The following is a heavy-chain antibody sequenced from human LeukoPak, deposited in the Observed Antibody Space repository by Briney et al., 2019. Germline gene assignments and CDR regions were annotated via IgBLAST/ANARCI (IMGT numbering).Heavy chain of an antibody. D-gene: IGHD6-13*01. CDR2: ISATGGTT. V-gene: IGHV3-23*01. CDR3: AREGLHWAIQIAAAGTGGYDAFDI. CDR1: GFSFSTCA. J-gene: IGHJ3*02. Sequence: GGSLRLSCAASGFSFSTCAMSWVRQAPGKGLEWVSLISATGGTTYYADSVKGRFTISRDNSKNTLYLQMNSLRAEDTAVYYCAREGLHWAIQIAAAGTGGYDAFDIWGQGTMVTVSS.